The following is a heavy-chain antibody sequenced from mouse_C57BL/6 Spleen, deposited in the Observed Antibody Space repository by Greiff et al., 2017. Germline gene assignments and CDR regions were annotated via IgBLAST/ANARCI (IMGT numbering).Heavy chain of an antibody. Sequence: DVHLVESGGGLVQPGGSLSLSCAASGFTFTDYYMSWVRQPPGKALEWLGFIRNKANGYTTEYSASVKGRFTISRDNSQSILYLQMNALRAEDSATYYCARYPSYYYGRGYAMDYWGQGTSVTVSS. CDR2: IRNKANGYTT. V-gene: IGHV7-3*01. CDR3: ARYPSYYYGRGYAMDY. D-gene: IGHD1-1*01. CDR1: GFTFTDYY. J-gene: IGHJ4*01.